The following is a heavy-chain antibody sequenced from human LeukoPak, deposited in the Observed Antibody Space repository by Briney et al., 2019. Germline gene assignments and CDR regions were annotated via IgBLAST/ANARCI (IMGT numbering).Heavy chain of an antibody. CDR1: GGSFSGYY. Sequence: SETLSLTCAVYGGSFSGYYWSWIRQSPGKGLEWIGEINHSGSTNYNPSLKSRVTISVDTSKNQFSLKLSSVTAADTAVYYCATRESLFLEWLPQGDWGQGTLVTVSS. D-gene: IGHD3-3*01. CDR3: ATRESLFLEWLPQGD. J-gene: IGHJ4*02. V-gene: IGHV4-34*01. CDR2: INHSGST.